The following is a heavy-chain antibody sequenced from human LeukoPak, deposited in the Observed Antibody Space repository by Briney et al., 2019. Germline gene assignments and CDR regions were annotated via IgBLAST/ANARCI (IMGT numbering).Heavy chain of an antibody. J-gene: IGHJ4*02. CDR2: ISSSSSYI. V-gene: IGHV3-21*01. Sequence: GGSLRLSCAASGFTFSSYSMNWVRQAPGTGLEWVSSISSSSSYIYYADSVKGRFTISRDNAKNSLYLQMNSLRAEDTAVYYCASAGSYLNDYWGQGTLVTVSS. D-gene: IGHD1-26*01. CDR3: ASAGSYLNDY. CDR1: GFTFSSYS.